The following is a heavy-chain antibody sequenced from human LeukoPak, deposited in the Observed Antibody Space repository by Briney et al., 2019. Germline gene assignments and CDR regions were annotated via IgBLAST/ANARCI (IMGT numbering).Heavy chain of an antibody. D-gene: IGHD2-21*01. CDR3: AKDRAYPNDVFDI. Sequence: GGSLRLSCAASGFTFSSYETNWVRQAPGKGLESVSAISGSGEATWYADSVKGRFSISRDTSKNTLFLQMNSLRADDTALYYCAKDRAYPNDVFDIWGQGTMVTVS. V-gene: IGHV3-23*01. CDR1: GFTFSSYE. CDR2: ISGSGEAT. J-gene: IGHJ3*02.